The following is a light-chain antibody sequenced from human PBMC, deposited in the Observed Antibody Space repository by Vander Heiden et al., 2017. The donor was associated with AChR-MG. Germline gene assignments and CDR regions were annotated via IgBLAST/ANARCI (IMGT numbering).Light chain of an antibody. V-gene: IGKV4-1*01. CDR1: QSVFYRSNNKNY. Sequence: DIVMTRSRDSLAASLCDRATINCKSSQSVFYRSNNKNYLACHQQTPGQPPKLLISWASTADAAVPDRFSGSGSANDFPLTISSLPDEAVAVYYCQQDDSTPLTFGGGTKVEIK. CDR2: WAS. CDR3: QQDDSTPLT. J-gene: IGKJ4*01.